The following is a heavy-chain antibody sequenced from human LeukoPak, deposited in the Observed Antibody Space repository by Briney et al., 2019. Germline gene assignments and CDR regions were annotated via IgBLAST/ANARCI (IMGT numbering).Heavy chain of an antibody. J-gene: IGHJ4*01. CDR2: IYYSGST. D-gene: IGHD1-26*01. V-gene: IGHV4-59*01. CDR1: GGSISSYY. Sequence: SETLSLTCTVSGGSISSYYWSWIRQPPGKGLEWIGYIYYSGSTNYNPSLKSRVTISVDTSKNQFSLKLSSVTAADTAVYYCARSSGSYLEFDYWGHGTLVTVSS. CDR3: ARSSGSYLEFDY.